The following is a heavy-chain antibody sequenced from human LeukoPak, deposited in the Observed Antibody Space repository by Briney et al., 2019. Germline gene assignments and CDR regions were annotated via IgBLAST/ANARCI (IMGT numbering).Heavy chain of an antibody. Sequence: GASVTVSFKASGYTFTGYYMHWVRQAPGQGLEWIGWINPNSGGTNYAQKFQGRVTMTRDTSISTAYMELSRLRSDDTAVYYCARVTQLERLFDYWGQGTLVTVSS. V-gene: IGHV1-2*02. J-gene: IGHJ4*02. D-gene: IGHD1-1*01. CDR3: ARVTQLERLFDY. CDR1: GYTFTGYY. CDR2: INPNSGGT.